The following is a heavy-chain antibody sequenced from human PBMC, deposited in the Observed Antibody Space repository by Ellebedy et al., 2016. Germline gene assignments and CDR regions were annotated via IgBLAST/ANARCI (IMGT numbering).Heavy chain of an antibody. Sequence: GGSLRLSCAASGFSFPNAWMSWVRQTPGKGLEWLGRIKSKSDGETIDSAAPEKGRFAISRDDSKATLYLQMSSLRTENTGVYYCTTDLSSQRKALCGGDCYTGYWGRGTLVTVSS. CDR2: IKSKSDGETI. D-gene: IGHD2-21*02. CDR3: TTDLSSQRKALCGGDCYTGY. J-gene: IGHJ4*02. V-gene: IGHV3-15*01. CDR1: GFSFPNAW.